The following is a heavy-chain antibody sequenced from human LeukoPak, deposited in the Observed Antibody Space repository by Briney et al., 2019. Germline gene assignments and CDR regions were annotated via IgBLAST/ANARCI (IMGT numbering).Heavy chain of an antibody. CDR2: INSDGSPT. J-gene: IGHJ4*02. CDR1: GLTFSIYW. Sequence: GGSLRLSCAASGLTFSIYWMHSVRHPPGKGMVWVLRINSDGSPTSYAPSVKGPYTISRDNAKNTLYLQRNSLRVEDTALYYCARDAPGNTALDYWGQGSLVTVSS. D-gene: IGHD5-18*01. CDR3: ARDAPGNTALDY. V-gene: IGHV3-74*01.